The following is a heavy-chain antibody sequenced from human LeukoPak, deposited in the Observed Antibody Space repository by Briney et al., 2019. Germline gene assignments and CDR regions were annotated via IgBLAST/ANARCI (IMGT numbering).Heavy chain of an antibody. V-gene: IGHV1-18*04. CDR3: ARDLEYSSGWYFDY. D-gene: IGHD6-19*01. CDR2: ISTYNGNT. CDR1: GYTFTSYG. Sequence: ASVKVSCKASGYTFTSYGISWVQQAPGQGLEWMGWISTYNGNTNYAQKLQGRVTMTTDTSTSTAYMELRSLRSDDTAVYYCARDLEYSSGWYFDYWGQGTLVTVSS. J-gene: IGHJ4*02.